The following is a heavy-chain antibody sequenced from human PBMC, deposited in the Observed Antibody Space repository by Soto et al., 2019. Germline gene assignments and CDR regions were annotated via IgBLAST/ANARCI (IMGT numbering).Heavy chain of an antibody. V-gene: IGHV3-23*01. CDR2: ISGSGCST. J-gene: IGHJ6*03. D-gene: IGHD2-2*01. CDR1: GFTFSNYA. CDR3: ALRYCSRTTCPPLNSYFYMDV. Sequence: GGSLRLSCAASGFTFSNYAMTWVRQAPGKGLEWVSGISGSGCSTFYAGSVKGRFPISRDNSKNMLYLQMNSLRAEDTAVYYCALRYCSRTTCPPLNSYFYMDVWGKGTTVTVSS.